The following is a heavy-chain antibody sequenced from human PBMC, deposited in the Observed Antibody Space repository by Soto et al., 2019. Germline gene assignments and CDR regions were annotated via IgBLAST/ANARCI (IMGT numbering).Heavy chain of an antibody. CDR1: GFTFSSYG. CDR2: IWYDGSNK. J-gene: IGHJ4*02. D-gene: IGHD3-22*01. V-gene: IGHV3-33*01. Sequence: QVQLVESGGGVVQPGRSLRLSCAASGFTFSSYGMHWVRQAPGKGLEWVAVIWYDGSNKYYADSVKGRFTISRDNSKNTLYLQMNSLRAEDTAVYYCARVTSPYYDSSGYLVYWGQGTLVTVSS. CDR3: ARVTSPYYDSSGYLVY.